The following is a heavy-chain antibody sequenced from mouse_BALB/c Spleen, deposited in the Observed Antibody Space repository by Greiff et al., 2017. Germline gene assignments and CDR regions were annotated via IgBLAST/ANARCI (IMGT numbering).Heavy chain of an antibody. J-gene: IGHJ4*01. V-gene: IGHV1-69*02. CDR3: TRWGDGYIYAMDY. Sequence: QVQLQQPGAELVRPGASVKLSCKASGYTFTSYWINWVKQRPGQGLEWIGNIYPSDSYTNYNQKFKDKATLTVDKSSSTAYMQLSSPTSEDSAVYYCTRWGDGYIYAMDYWGQGTSVTVSS. CDR1: GYTFTSYW. D-gene: IGHD2-3*01. CDR2: IYPSDSYT.